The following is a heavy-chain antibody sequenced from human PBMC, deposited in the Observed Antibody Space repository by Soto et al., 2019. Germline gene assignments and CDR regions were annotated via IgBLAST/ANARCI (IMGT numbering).Heavy chain of an antibody. Sequence: GGSLRLSCAASGFTFSTYAMSWVRQAPGKGLKWVSVISGSGGSTYYADSVKGRFTISRDNSKNTLYLQMSSLRAEDTALYYCAKDRFYYDSSAYYYDAFDIWGQGTMVTVSS. V-gene: IGHV3-23*01. CDR3: AKDRFYYDSSAYYYDAFDI. J-gene: IGHJ3*02. CDR1: GFTFSTYA. CDR2: ISGSGGST. D-gene: IGHD3-22*01.